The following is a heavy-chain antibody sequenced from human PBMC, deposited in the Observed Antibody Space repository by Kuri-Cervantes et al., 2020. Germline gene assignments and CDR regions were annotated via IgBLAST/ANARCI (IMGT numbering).Heavy chain of an antibody. J-gene: IGHJ6*02. Sequence: GGSLRLSCAASGFTVSSNYMSWVRQAPGKGLEWVSVIYSGGSTYYADSVKGRFTISRDNSKNTLYLQMNSLRAEDTAVYYCARDVPPMVRGVYPYYYGMDVWGQGTTVTVSS. CDR2: IYSGGST. V-gene: IGHV3-66*01. CDR1: GFTVSSNY. CDR3: ARDVPPMVRGVYPYYYGMDV. D-gene: IGHD3-10*01.